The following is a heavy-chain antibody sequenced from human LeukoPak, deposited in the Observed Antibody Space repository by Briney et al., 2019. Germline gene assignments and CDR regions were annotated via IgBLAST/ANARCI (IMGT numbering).Heavy chain of an antibody. D-gene: IGHD3-3*01. J-gene: IGHJ3*02. CDR1: GYTFTSYY. V-gene: IGHV1-46*01. Sequence: ASVKVSCKASGYTFTSYYMHWVRQAPGQWLEWMGIINPSGGSTSYAQKFQGRVTMTRDTSTSTVYMELSSLRSEDTAVYYCARDWSGPRGNAAFDIWGQGTMVTVSS. CDR3: ARDWSGPRGNAAFDI. CDR2: INPSGGST.